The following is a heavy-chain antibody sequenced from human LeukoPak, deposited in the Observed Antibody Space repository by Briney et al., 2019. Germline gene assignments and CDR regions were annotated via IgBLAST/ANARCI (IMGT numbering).Heavy chain of an antibody. CDR2: IYHSGST. J-gene: IGHJ4*02. D-gene: IGHD1-26*01. V-gene: IGHV4-38-2*02. CDR1: GYSISSGYY. Sequence: SETLSLTCTVSGYSISSGYYWGWIRQPPGKGLEWIGSIYHSGSTYYNPSLKSRVTISVDTSKNQFSLKLSSVTAADTAVYYCARGSYSGSYDTNDYWGQGTLVTVSS. CDR3: ARGSYSGSYDTNDY.